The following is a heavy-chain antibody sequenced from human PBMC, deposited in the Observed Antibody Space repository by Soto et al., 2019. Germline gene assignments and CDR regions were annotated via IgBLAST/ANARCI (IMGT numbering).Heavy chain of an antibody. V-gene: IGHV1-18*01. J-gene: IGHJ4*02. CDR3: ARDGYGRNSVDF. Sequence: QVQLVQSGPEVKKPGASVKVSCKASGYSFTRYGFSWVRQAPGQGLEWMGWISPSNGVKQFSQKIQDRFTMTTDTSTSTATMELRSLRSDDTAVYYCARDGYGRNSVDFWGQGTLVTVSS. CDR1: GYSFTRYG. CDR2: ISPSNGVK. D-gene: IGHD5-18*01.